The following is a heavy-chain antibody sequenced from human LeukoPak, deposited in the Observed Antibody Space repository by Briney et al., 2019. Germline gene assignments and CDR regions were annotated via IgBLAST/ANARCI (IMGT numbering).Heavy chain of an antibody. CDR1: GFTFSNAW. CDR3: TRGVVPAAKSDY. J-gene: IGHJ4*02. D-gene: IGHD2-2*01. V-gene: IGHV3-15*01. Sequence: GGSLRLSCAASGFTFSNAWMSWVRQAPGKGLEWVGRIKSKTDGGTTDYAAPVKGRFTISRDDSKNTLYLQMDSLKTEDTPVYYCTRGVVPAAKSDYWGQGTLVTVSS. CDR2: IKSKTDGGTT.